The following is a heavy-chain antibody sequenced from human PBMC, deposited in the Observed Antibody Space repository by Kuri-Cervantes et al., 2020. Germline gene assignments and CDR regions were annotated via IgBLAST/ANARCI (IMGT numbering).Heavy chain of an antibody. CDR3: ARDWGYYDSSGYYYGTTDNWFDP. J-gene: IGHJ5*02. CDR2: IYTSGST. Sequence: GSLRLSCTVSGGSISSYYWSWIRQPAGKGLEWIGRIYTSGSTNYNPSLKSRVTMSVDTSKNQFSLKLSSVTAADTAVYYCARDWGYYDSSGYYYGTTDNWFDPWGQGTLVTVSS. D-gene: IGHD3-22*01. CDR1: GGSISSYY. V-gene: IGHV4-4*07.